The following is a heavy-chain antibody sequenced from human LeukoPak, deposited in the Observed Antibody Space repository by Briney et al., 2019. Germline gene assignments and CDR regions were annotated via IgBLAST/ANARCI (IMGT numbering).Heavy chain of an antibody. CDR1: GFTFSSYS. D-gene: IGHD6-13*01. J-gene: IGHJ4*02. Sequence: GGSLRLSCAASGFTFSSYSMNWVRQAPGKGLEWVSSISGSSSYIYYADSVKGRFTISRDNAKNSLYLQMNSLRAEDTAVYYCARGLGYSPDYWGQGTLVTVSS. CDR3: ARGLGYSPDY. CDR2: ISGSSSYI. V-gene: IGHV3-21*01.